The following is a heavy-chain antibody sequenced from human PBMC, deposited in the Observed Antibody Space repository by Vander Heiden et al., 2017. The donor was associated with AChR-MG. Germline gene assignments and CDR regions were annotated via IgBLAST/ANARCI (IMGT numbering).Heavy chain of an antibody. CDR2: ISGSGGST. D-gene: IGHD5-12*01. V-gene: IGHV3-23*01. J-gene: IGHJ4*02. CDR1: GFTFSSYA. CDR3: ANSFRWLPSSGDY. Sequence: EVQLLESGGGLVQPGGALSLSCSASGFTFSSYAMGWVRQAPGKGLEWVSAISGSGGSTYYADSVKGRFTISRDNSKNTLYLQMNSLRAEDTAVYYCANSFRWLPSSGDYWGQGTLVTVSS.